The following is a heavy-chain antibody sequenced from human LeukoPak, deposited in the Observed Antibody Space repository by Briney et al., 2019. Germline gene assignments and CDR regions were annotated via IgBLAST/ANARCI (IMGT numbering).Heavy chain of an antibody. CDR3: ARAGDSSGWFWQY. Sequence: GGSLRLSCAASGFTVSSNYMSWVRQAPGKGLEWVSVIYSGGSTYYADSVKGRFTISRDNSKNTLYLQMNSLRAEDTAVYYCARAGDSSGWFWQYWGQGTLVTVSS. CDR2: IYSGGST. CDR1: GFTVSSNY. V-gene: IGHV3-53*01. J-gene: IGHJ4*02. D-gene: IGHD6-13*01.